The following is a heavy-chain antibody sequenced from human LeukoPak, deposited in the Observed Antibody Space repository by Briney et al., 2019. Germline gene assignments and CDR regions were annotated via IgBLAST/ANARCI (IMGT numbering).Heavy chain of an antibody. V-gene: IGHV4-34*01. CDR2: INHSGNT. CDR3: ASLRKGATTDYYYYYMDV. Sequence: SETLSLTCAVYGGSFSGYYWSWIRQPPGKGLEWIGEINHSGNTNYNPSLKSRVIISVDTSKNQFSLKVSSVTAADTAVYYCASLRKGATTDYYYYYMDVWGKGTTVTISS. J-gene: IGHJ6*03. CDR1: GGSFSGYY. D-gene: IGHD1-26*01.